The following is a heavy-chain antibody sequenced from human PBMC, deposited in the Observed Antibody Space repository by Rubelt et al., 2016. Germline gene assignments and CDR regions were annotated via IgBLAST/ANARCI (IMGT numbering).Heavy chain of an antibody. Sequence: ICSYYWSWIRQPPGKGLEWIGYIYYSGSTNYNPSLKSRVTISVDTSKNQFSLKLSSVTAADTAVYYCAREAPGYYDSSGYFDAFDIWGQGTMVTVSS. D-gene: IGHD3-22*01. CDR3: AREAPGYYDSSGYFDAFDI. CDR2: IYYSGST. V-gene: IGHV4-59*12. CDR1: ICSYY. J-gene: IGHJ3*02.